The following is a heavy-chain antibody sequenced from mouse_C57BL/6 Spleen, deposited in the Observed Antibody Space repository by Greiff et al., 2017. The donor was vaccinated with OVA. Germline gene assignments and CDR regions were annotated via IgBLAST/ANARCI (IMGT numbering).Heavy chain of an antibody. D-gene: IGHD2-1*01. J-gene: IGHJ3*01. V-gene: IGHV1-15*01. Sequence: VKLMESGAELVRPGASVTLSCKASGYTFTDYEMHWVKQTPVHGLEWIGAIDPETGGTAYNQKFKGEAILTADKSSSTAYMELRSLTSEDSAVYYCTRVYYGNGFAYWGQGTLVTVSA. CDR1: GYTFTDYE. CDR3: TRVYYGNGFAY. CDR2: IDPETGGT.